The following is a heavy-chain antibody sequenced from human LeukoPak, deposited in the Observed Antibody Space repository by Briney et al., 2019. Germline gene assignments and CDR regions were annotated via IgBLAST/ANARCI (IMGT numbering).Heavy chain of an antibody. CDR1: GGTFSSYA. D-gene: IGHD3-16*02. CDR3: ARNIMITFGGVIVQAGY. V-gene: IGHV1-2*02. CDR2: INPNSGGT. J-gene: IGHJ4*02. Sequence: ASVKVSCKASGGTFSSYAISWVRQAPGQGLEWMGWINPNSGGTNYAQKFQGRVTMTRDTSISTAYMELSRLRSDDTAVYYCARNIMITFGGVIVQAGYWGQGTLVTVSS.